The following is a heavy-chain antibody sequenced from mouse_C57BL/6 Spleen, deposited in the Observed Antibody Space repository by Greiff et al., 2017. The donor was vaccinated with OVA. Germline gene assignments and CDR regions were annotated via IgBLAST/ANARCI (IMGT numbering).Heavy chain of an antibody. CDR2: ISDGGSYT. CDR3: AREGSITTVVATDWFAY. CDR1: GFTFSSYA. D-gene: IGHD1-1*01. J-gene: IGHJ3*01. Sequence: EVQVVESGGGLVKPGGSLKLSCAASGFTFSSYAMSWVRQTPEKRLEWVATISDGGSYTYYPDNVKGRFTISRDNAKNNLYLQMSHLKSEDTAMYYCAREGSITTVVATDWFAYWGQGTLVTVSA. V-gene: IGHV5-4*01.